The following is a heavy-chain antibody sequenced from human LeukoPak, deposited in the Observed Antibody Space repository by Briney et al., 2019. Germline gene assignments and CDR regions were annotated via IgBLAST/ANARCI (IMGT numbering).Heavy chain of an antibody. CDR2: LISDGSSA. D-gene: IGHD2-8*02. CDR3: VRDSRYCPDV. CDR1: GFTFSSYW. J-gene: IGHJ6*02. V-gene: IGHV3-74*01. Sequence: GGFLRLSCAASGFTFSSYWMHWVRQAPGKGLVWVSRLISDGSSASYADSVKGRFTIPRDNTKNTLYLQMNSLRAEDTAVYYCVRDSRYCPDVWGQGTTVTVSS.